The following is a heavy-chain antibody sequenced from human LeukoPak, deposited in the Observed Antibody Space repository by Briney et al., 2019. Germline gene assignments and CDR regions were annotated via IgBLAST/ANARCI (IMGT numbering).Heavy chain of an antibody. CDR2: IYYSGNT. J-gene: IGHJ3*02. CDR1: GGSISSSSYY. V-gene: IGHV4-39*01. D-gene: IGHD3-10*01. CDR3: ARNANPIYYGSGSDAFDI. Sequence: SETLSLTCNVSGGSISSSSYYWGWIRQPPGKGLEWIGSIYYSGNTYYNPSLKSRVTISVDTSKNQFSLNLRSVTAADTAVYYCARNANPIYYGSGSDAFDIWGQGTMVTVSS.